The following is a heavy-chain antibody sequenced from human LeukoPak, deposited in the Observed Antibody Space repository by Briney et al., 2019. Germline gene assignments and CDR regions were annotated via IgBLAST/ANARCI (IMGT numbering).Heavy chain of an antibody. D-gene: IGHD3-10*01. CDR2: VTISGTT. CDR3: ARFVVVRGPMEYYYNYMDV. V-gene: IGHV4-59*11. CDR1: DESIRNHY. Sequence: SETLSQSCNVPDESIRNHYCRWTRHSPGKRLECIGYVTISGTTKFNPSLKSRVTISRDTSKNQISLRLSSVTAADTAVFFCARFVVVRGPMEYYYNYMDVWGRGTTVIVSS. J-gene: IGHJ6*03.